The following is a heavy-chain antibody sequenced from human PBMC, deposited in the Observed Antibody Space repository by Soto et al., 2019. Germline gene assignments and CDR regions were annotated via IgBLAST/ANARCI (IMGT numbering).Heavy chain of an antibody. D-gene: IGHD2-15*01. V-gene: IGHV3-66*01. CDR3: ARAMRCSGGSCYSLLHFDY. CDR1: GFTVSSNY. CDR2: IYSGGST. J-gene: IGHJ4*02. Sequence: PGGSLRLSCAASGFTVSSNYMSWVRQAPGKGLEWVSVIYSGGSTYYADSVKGRFTISRDNSKNTLYLQMNSLRAEDTAVYYCARAMRCSGGSCYSLLHFDYWGQGTLVTVSS.